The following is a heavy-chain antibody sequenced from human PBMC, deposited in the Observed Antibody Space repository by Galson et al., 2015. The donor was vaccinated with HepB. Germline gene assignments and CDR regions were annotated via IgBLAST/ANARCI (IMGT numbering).Heavy chain of an antibody. CDR1: GLTFSSYA. Sequence: SLRLSCAASGLTFSSYAMSWVRQAPGKGLEWVSAISGSGGSTYYADSVKGRFTISRDNSKNTLYLQMNSLRAEDTAVYYCAKPWAQWLTHSDAFDIWGQGTMVTVSS. CDR3: AKPWAQWLTHSDAFDI. D-gene: IGHD6-19*01. J-gene: IGHJ3*02. V-gene: IGHV3-23*01. CDR2: ISGSGGST.